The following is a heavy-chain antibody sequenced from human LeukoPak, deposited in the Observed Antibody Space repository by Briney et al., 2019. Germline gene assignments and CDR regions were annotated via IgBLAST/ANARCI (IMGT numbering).Heavy chain of an antibody. CDR3: ARAVAGTHWLDP. CDR1: GGSISSYY. D-gene: IGHD6-19*01. J-gene: IGHJ5*02. CDR2: IYYSGST. Sequence: SETLSLTCTVSGGSISSYYWSWIRQPPGKGLEWIGYIYYSGSTNYNPSLKSRVTISVDTSKNQFSLKLSSVTAADTAVYYCARAVAGTHWLDPWGQGTLVTVSS. V-gene: IGHV4-59*01.